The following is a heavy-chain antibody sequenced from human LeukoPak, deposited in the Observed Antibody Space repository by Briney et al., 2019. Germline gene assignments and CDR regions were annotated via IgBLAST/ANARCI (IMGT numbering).Heavy chain of an antibody. V-gene: IGHV1-2*02. Sequence: ASVKVSCKASGYTFTGHYMHWVRQAPGQGLEWMGWINPNSGGTNYAQKFQGRVTMTRDTSISTAYMELSRLRSDDTAVYYCARAPQLLWFGELLVYFDYWGQGTLVTVSS. CDR1: GYTFTGHY. CDR3: ARAPQLLWFGELLVYFDY. J-gene: IGHJ4*02. CDR2: INPNSGGT. D-gene: IGHD3-10*01.